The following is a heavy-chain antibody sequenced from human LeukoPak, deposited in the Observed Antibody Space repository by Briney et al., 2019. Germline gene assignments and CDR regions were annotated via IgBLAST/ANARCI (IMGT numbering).Heavy chain of an antibody. CDR3: ARVSGWYTSLYYFDY. J-gene: IGHJ4*02. D-gene: IGHD6-19*01. CDR1: GGTFSSYA. Sequence: SVKVSCKASGGTFSSYAISWVRQAPGQGLEWMGGIIPIFGTANYAQKFQGRVTITADESTSTAYMELSSLRSEDTAVYYYARVSGWYTSLYYFDYWGQGTLVTVSS. CDR2: IIPIFGTA. V-gene: IGHV1-69*13.